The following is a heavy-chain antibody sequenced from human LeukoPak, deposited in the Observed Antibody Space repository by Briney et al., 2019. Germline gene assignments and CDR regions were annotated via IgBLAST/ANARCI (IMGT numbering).Heavy chain of an antibody. CDR2: ISGSGGST. CDR1: GLTFRNFA. Sequence: GGSLRLSCAASGLTFRNFAMNWVRQAPGKGLEWVSAISGSGGSTYYADSVKGRFTISRDNSKNTLYLQMNSLRDEDTAVYYCARGTTVLDYWGQGTLVTVSS. D-gene: IGHD1-1*01. J-gene: IGHJ4*02. V-gene: IGHV3-23*01. CDR3: ARGTTVLDY.